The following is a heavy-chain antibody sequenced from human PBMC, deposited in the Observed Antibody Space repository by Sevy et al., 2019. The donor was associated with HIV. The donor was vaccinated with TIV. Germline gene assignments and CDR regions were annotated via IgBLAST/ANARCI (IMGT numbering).Heavy chain of an antibody. D-gene: IGHD1-7*01. CDR2: IHGGGTT. Sequence: GGSLRLSCAASGFIVTSNYMSWVRQAPGKGLEWVSVIHGGGTTQYADSVKGRFTISRDNSKNRLYLQMNTLGAEDTAVYYCARTPIGNYVDYFDYWGQGTLVTVSS. J-gene: IGHJ4*02. CDR1: GFIVTSNY. V-gene: IGHV3-53*01. CDR3: ARTPIGNYVDYFDY.